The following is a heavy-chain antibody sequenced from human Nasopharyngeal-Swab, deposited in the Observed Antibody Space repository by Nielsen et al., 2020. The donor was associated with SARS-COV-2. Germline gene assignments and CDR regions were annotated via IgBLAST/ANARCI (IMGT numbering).Heavy chain of an antibody. CDR2: IYYSGST. J-gene: IGHJ6*02. D-gene: IGHD3-3*01. Sequence: SETLSLTCTVSGGSISSYYWSWIRQPPGKGLEWIGYIYYSGSTNYNPSLKSRVTISVDTSKNQFSLKLSSVTAADTAVYYCARDRRRFLEWLDGMDVWGQGTTVTVSS. CDR1: GGSISSYY. V-gene: IGHV4-59*12. CDR3: ARDRRRFLEWLDGMDV.